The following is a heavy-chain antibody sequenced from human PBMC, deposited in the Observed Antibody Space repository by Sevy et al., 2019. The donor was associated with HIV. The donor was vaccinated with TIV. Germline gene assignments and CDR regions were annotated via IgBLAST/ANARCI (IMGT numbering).Heavy chain of an antibody. J-gene: IGHJ4*02. CDR1: GFNFNDPY. D-gene: IGHD4-17*01. Sequence: GGSLRLSCAASGFNFNDPYMDWVRQAPGKGLEWVGRAINRANSYTTEYAASVQGRFTISRDDSKKSMFLQMNSLKTEDTAVYFCARSPSYYGANPDFWGQGTLVTVSS. V-gene: IGHV3-72*01. CDR2: AINRANSYTT. CDR3: ARSPSYYGANPDF.